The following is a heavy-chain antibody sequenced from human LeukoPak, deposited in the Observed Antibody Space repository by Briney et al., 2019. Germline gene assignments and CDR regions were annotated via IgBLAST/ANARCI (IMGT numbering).Heavy chain of an antibody. V-gene: IGHV4-59*08. CDR1: GGSISSYY. J-gene: IGHJ3*02. D-gene: IGHD3-22*01. Sequence: SETLSLTCTVSGGSISSYYWSWIRQPPGKGLEWIGYIYYSGSTSYNPSLKSRVTISVGTSKNQFSLKLSSVTAADTAVYYCARYYYDSSGYSPDAFDIWGQGTMVTVSS. CDR2: IYYSGST. CDR3: ARYYYDSSGYSPDAFDI.